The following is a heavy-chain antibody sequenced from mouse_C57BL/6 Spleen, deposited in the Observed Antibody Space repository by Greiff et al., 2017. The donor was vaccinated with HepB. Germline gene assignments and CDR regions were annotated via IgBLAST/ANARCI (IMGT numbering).Heavy chain of an antibody. J-gene: IGHJ3*01. CDR3: AGYDGYCLFAY. Sequence: DVKLVESGGGLVKPGGSLKLSCAASGFTFSSYAMSWVRQTPEKRLEWVATISDGGSYTYYPDNVKGRFTISRDNAKNNLYLQMSHLKSEDTAMYYCAGYDGYCLFAYRGQGTLVTVSA. CDR1: GFTFSSYA. V-gene: IGHV5-4*03. D-gene: IGHD2-3*01. CDR2: ISDGGSYT.